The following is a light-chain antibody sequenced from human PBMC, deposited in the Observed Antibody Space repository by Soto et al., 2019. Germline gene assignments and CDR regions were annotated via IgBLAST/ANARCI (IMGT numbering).Light chain of an antibody. CDR2: GAS. J-gene: IGKJ5*01. V-gene: IGKV3-20*01. Sequence: EILLTQSPGTLSLSPGERATLSCRASQSVSSSYLAWYQQKPGQAPRLLIYGASSRATGIPDRSSGSGSGTDFTLTIRRLEPEDFAVYYCQQYDSSRLTFGQGTRLEIK. CDR1: QSVSSSY. CDR3: QQYDSSRLT.